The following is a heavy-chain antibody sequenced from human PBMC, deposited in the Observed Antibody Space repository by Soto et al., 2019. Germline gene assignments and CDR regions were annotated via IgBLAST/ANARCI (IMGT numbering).Heavy chain of an antibody. CDR2: IKTGNANS. D-gene: IGHD4-17*01. Sequence: GASVKVSCKASGYTFTRYAMHLVGQAPGQGIEGIGWIKTGNANSHHSQKFQCRVTFTRDTSASTAYMELSSLISEASTVYFCARNVDYFDPWGQGTLVTVSS. CDR3: ARNVDYFDP. J-gene: IGHJ5*02. V-gene: IGHV1-3*04. CDR1: GYTFTRYA.